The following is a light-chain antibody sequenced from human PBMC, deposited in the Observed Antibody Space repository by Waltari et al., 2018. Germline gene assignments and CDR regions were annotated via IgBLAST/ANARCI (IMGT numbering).Light chain of an antibody. CDR1: KLADKF. V-gene: IGLV3-1*01. CDR2: QDV. Sequence: SYEVTQPPSVSVSPGQTASITCSGDKLADKFVCWYQQKPGQSPVLVIYQDVKRPSVIPERFSGSNAGKTATLTISGTQAMDEADYYCQAWDSSTGVFGGGTKLTVL. CDR3: QAWDSSTGV. J-gene: IGLJ2*01.